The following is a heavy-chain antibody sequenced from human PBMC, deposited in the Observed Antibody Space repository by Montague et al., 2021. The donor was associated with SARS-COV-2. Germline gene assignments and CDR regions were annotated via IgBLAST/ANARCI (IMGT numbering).Heavy chain of an antibody. CDR2: VYYRGNT. CDR1: GGSISPDY. V-gene: IGHV4-59*08. J-gene: IGHJ4*02. Sequence: SETLSLTCTVSGGSISPDYWTWIRQPPGKGLEWIGFVYYRGNTYYNPSLRGRVTISVDTSSNHFSLTLSSVTAADTAIYYCARHYDHSSRVDSWGQGTLVTVSS. CDR3: ARHYDHSSRVDS. D-gene: IGHD3-16*01.